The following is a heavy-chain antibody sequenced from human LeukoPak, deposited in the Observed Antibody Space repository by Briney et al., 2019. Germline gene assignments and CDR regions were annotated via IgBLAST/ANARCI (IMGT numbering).Heavy chain of an antibody. CDR1: GDSIRSFF. J-gene: IGHJ4*02. V-gene: IGHV4-59*07. Sequence: SDTLSLTCTVSGDSIRSFFWSWVRQPPGQGLEWIGFFYYTGTTNYNPTLKRRLSISIDTSTNQSSLNLTSVPAADTAVYFCARLPSAGYGYFEDWGQGALVTVSS. CDR3: ARLPSAGYGYFED. CDR2: FYYTGTT. D-gene: IGHD4-17*01.